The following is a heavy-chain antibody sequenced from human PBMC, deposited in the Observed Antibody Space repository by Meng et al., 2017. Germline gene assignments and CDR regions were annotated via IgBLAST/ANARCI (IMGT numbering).Heavy chain of an antibody. J-gene: IGHJ6*02. D-gene: IGHD4-17*01. Sequence: SETLSLTCTVSGGSISSSSYYWGWIRQPPGKGLEWIGSIYYSGSTYYNPSLKSRVTISADTDKNQFSLKLSSVTAADTAVYYCARTMTTGYGMDVWGQGTTVTVSS. CDR1: GGSISSSSYY. V-gene: IGHV4-39*07. CDR3: ARTMTTGYGMDV. CDR2: IYYSGST.